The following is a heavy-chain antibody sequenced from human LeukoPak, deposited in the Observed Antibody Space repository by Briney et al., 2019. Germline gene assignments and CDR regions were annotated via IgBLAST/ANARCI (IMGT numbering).Heavy chain of an antibody. CDR2: INHSGST. J-gene: IGHJ4*02. CDR3: ARRRRYYDILTGYLDY. CDR1: GGSFSGYY. D-gene: IGHD3-9*01. Sequence: SETLSLTCAVYGGSFSGYYWSWIRQPPGKGLEWIGEINHSGSTNYNPSLKSRVTISVDTSKNQFSLKLSSVTAADTAVYYRARRRRYYDILTGYLDYWGQGTLVTVSS. V-gene: IGHV4-34*01.